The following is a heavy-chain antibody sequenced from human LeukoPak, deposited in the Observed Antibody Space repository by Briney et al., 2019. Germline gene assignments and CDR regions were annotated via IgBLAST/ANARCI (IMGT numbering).Heavy chain of an antibody. CDR3: VKAVVGGQGSFYYDF. J-gene: IGHJ4*02. D-gene: IGHD2/OR15-2a*01. CDR2: ISWHGGNP. CDR1: GFSFDDSG. V-gene: IGHV3-43*01. Sequence: GGSLRLSCTASGFSFDDSGMHWVRHSPERGLEWVSLISWHGGNPYYSDSVKGRFAISRDNTKRSLSLHMSSLKSEDTALYYCVKAVVGGQGSFYYDFWSQGTLVTVSS.